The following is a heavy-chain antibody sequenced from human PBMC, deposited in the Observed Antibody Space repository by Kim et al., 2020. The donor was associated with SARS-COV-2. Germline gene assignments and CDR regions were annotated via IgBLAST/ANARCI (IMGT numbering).Heavy chain of an antibody. CDR2: IIPIFGTA. V-gene: IGHV1-69*13. CDR1: GGTFSSYA. D-gene: IGHD3-10*01. CDR3: ASDHYGSGSYYYYYGMDV. J-gene: IGHJ6*02. Sequence: SVKVSCKASGGTFSSYAISWVRQAPGQGLEWMGGIIPIFGTANYAQKFQGRVTITADESTSTAYMELSSLRSEDTAVYYCASDHYGSGSYYYYYGMDVWGQGTTVTVSS.